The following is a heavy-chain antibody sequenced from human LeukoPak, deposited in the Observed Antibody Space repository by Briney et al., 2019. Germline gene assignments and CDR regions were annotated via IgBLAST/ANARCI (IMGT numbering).Heavy chain of an antibody. CDR3: AVAYCGGDCYYYFDS. Sequence: SVKVSCKASGGTFSSYAISWVRQAPGQGLEWMGRIIPILGIANYAQKFQGRVTITADKSTSTAYMELSSLRSEDTAVYYCAVAYCGGDCYYYFDSWGRGTLVPVPS. J-gene: IGHJ4*02. D-gene: IGHD2-21*02. CDR2: IIPILGIA. V-gene: IGHV1-69*04. CDR1: GGTFSSYA.